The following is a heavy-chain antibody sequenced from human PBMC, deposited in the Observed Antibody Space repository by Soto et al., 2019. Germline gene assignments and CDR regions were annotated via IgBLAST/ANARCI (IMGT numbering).Heavy chain of an antibody. CDR3: AKDTRRSYYDYIWGSSGCDY. CDR2: ISWNSGSI. J-gene: IGHJ4*02. D-gene: IGHD3-16*01. Sequence: SCKASGYTFTGCYMHWVREAPGKGLEWVSGISWNSGSIGYADSVKGRFTISRDNAKNSLYLQMNSLRAEDTALYYCAKDTRRSYYDYIWGSSGCDYWGQGTLVTVSS. V-gene: IGHV3-9*01. CDR1: GYTFTGCY.